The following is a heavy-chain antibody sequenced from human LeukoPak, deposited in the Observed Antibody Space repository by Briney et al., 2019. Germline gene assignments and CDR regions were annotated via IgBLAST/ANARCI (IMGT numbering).Heavy chain of an antibody. V-gene: IGHV1-18*01. D-gene: IGHD4-17*01. CDR2: ISTYNGNT. Sequence: ASVKVSCKASGCSFVLYGISWVRQAPGQGPEWMGWISTYNGNTKYAEKFQGRVTMTTDTPTSTAYMELRSLRSDDTAVYYCARDEDYGIFVNVDYWGQGTLVTVSS. J-gene: IGHJ4*02. CDR1: GCSFVLYG. CDR3: ARDEDYGIFVNVDY.